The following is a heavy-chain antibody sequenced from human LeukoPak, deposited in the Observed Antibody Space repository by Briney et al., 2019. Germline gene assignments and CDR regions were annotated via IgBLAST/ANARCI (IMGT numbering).Heavy chain of an antibody. J-gene: IGHJ4*02. D-gene: IGHD3-3*01. V-gene: IGHV3-7*01. Sequence: PGGSLRLSCAASGFTFSSYWMSWVRQAPGKGLEWVANIKQDGSEKYYVDSVKGRFTISRDNAKNSLYLQMNSLRAEDTAVYYCAREQFFPSSYYFDYWGQGTLVTVSS. CDR2: IKQDGSEK. CDR3: AREQFFPSSYYFDY. CDR1: GFTFSSYW.